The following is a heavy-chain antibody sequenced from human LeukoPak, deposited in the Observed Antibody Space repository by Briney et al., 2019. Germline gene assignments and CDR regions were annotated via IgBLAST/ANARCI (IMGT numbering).Heavy chain of an antibody. CDR1: GFTFSRYW. D-gene: IGHD2-21*01. CDR2: IKQDGSEK. CDR3: AKLGDLFDP. V-gene: IGHV3-7*01. Sequence: GGSLGLSCAASGFTFSRYWMSWIRQAPGKGLEWVANIKQDGSEKYYVESVKGRFTISKDNAKQSLYLQMNGLRVDDTAVYYCAKLGDLFDPWGQGTLVTVSS. J-gene: IGHJ5*02.